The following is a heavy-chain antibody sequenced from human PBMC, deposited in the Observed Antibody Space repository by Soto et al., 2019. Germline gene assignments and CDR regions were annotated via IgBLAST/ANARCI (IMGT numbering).Heavy chain of an antibody. V-gene: IGHV1-2*04. CDR2: INPNSGGT. CDR3: ARDGPYYDFWSGYYTRYMDV. D-gene: IGHD3-3*01. CDR1: GYTFTGYY. J-gene: IGHJ6*03. Sequence: ASVKVSCKASGYTFTGYYMHWVRQAPGQGLEWMGWINPNSGGTNYAQKLQGWVTMTTDTSTSTAYMELRSLRSDDTAVYYCARDGPYYDFWSGYYTRYMDVWGKGTTVTLSS.